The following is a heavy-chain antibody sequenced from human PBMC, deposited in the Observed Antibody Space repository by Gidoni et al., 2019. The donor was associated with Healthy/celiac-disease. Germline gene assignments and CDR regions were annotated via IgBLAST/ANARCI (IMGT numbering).Heavy chain of an antibody. CDR3: ARVYSSGWYRGGYWFDP. CDR2: IYYSGST. D-gene: IGHD6-13*01. J-gene: IGHJ5*02. V-gene: IGHV4-59*01. Sequence: QVQLQESGPGLVKPSETLSLTCTVSGGSISSYYWSWIRQPPGKGLEWIGYIYYSGSTNYNPSLKSRVTISVDTSKNQFSLKLSSVTAADTAVYYCARVYSSGWYRGGYWFDPWGQGTLVTVSS. CDR1: GGSISSYY.